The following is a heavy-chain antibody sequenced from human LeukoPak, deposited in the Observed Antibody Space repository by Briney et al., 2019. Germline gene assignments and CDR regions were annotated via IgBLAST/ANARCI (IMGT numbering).Heavy chain of an antibody. V-gene: IGHV3-30*04. CDR2: ISYDGSNK. Sequence: GGSLRLSCAASGFTFSSYAMHWVRQAPGKGLEWEAVISYDGSNKYYADSVKGRFTISRDNSKNTLYLQMNSLRAEDTAVYYCARAFASGAYCSGGSCPLSGYWGQGTLVTVSS. CDR3: ARAFASGAYCSGGSCPLSGY. CDR1: GFTFSSYA. J-gene: IGHJ4*02. D-gene: IGHD2-15*01.